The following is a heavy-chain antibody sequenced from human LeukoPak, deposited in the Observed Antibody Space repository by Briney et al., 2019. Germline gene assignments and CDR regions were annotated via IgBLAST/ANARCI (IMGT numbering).Heavy chain of an antibody. CDR3: AKDIAAAGTALDY. J-gene: IGHJ4*02. Sequence: GGSLRLSCAASGFTFSSYSMNWVRQAPGKGLEWVSSISSSSSYIYYADSVKGRFTISRDNSKNTLSLQMNSLRAEDTAVYYCAKDIAAAGTALDYWGQGTLVTVSS. CDR1: GFTFSSYS. D-gene: IGHD6-13*01. CDR2: ISSSSSYI. V-gene: IGHV3-21*04.